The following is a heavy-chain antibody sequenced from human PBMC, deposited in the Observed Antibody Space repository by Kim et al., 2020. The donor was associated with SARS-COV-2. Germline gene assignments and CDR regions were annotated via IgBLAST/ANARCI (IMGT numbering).Heavy chain of an antibody. CDR3: TRDGKKYCSGGSCYPDY. J-gene: IGHJ4*02. Sequence: VKGRFTISRDDSKSIAYLQMNSLKTEDTAVYYCTRDGKKYCSGGSCYPDYWGQGTLVTVSS. D-gene: IGHD2-15*01. V-gene: IGHV3-49*02.